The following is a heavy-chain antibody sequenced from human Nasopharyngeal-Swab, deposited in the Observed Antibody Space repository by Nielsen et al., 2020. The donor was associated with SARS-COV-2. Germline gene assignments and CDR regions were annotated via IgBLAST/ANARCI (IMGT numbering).Heavy chain of an antibody. CDR3: ATDLGVRSSGDNDY. J-gene: IGHJ4*02. V-gene: IGHV1-24*01. CDR1: GYTLTELS. CDR2: FDPEDGET. Sequence: VSVKVSCKVSGYTLTELSMHWVRQAPGKGLEWMGGFDPEDGETIYAQKFQGRVTMTEDTSTDTAYMELSSLRSEDTAVYYCATDLGVRSSGDNDYWGQGTLVTVSS. D-gene: IGHD1-26*01.